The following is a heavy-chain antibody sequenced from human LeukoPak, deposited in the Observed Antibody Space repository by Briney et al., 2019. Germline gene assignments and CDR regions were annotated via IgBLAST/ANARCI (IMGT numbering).Heavy chain of an antibody. CDR1: GFTFSSYS. Sequence: PGGSLRLSCAASGFTFSSYSMNWVRQAPGKGLEWVSSISSSSSYIYYADSVKGRFTISRDNAKNSLYLQMNSLRAEDTAVYYCAREKDIVVVPAAMSPSPIDYWGQGTLVTVSS. V-gene: IGHV3-21*01. D-gene: IGHD2-2*01. CDR3: AREKDIVVVPAAMSPSPIDY. J-gene: IGHJ4*02. CDR2: ISSSSSYI.